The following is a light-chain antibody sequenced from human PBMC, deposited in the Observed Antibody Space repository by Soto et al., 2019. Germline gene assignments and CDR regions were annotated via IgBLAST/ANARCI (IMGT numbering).Light chain of an antibody. Sequence: EIVLTQSPGTLALSPGDRATISCRASQSVSSNCLAWYQQKPGQAPRLLIYGASIRVTGIPDRFSGSGSGTDFTLTIRRLEPEDFAMHFFPQYGSSPRTFGPGTKEEIK. CDR2: GAS. J-gene: IGKJ1*01. V-gene: IGKV3-20*01. CDR1: QSVSSNC. CDR3: PQYGSSPRT.